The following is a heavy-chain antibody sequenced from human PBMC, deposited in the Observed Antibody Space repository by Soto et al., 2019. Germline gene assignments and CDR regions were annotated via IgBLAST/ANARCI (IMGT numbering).Heavy chain of an antibody. V-gene: IGHV3-66*01. CDR2: IYSGGST. J-gene: IGHJ3*02. CDR1: GFTVSSNY. D-gene: IGHD2-15*01. Sequence: GGSLRLSCAASGFTVSSNYMSWVRQAPGKGLEWVSVIYSGGSTYYADSVKGRFTISRDNSKNTLYLQMNSLRAEDTAVYYCARDLCSGGSCYLPGAFDIWGQGTRVTVSS. CDR3: ARDLCSGGSCYLPGAFDI.